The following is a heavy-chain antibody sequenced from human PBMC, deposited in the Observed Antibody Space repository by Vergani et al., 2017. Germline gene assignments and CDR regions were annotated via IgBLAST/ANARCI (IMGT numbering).Heavy chain of an antibody. CDR2: IIPILGIA. Sequence: QVQLVQSGAEVKKPGSSVKVSCKASGGTFSSYTISWVRQAPGQGLEWMGRIIPILGIANYAQKFQGRVTITADKSTSTAYMELSSLRSEDTAVYYCARDYDFWSGYYYYYYYMDVWGKGP. CDR1: GGTFSSYT. V-gene: IGHV1-69*08. J-gene: IGHJ6*03. CDR3: ARDYDFWSGYYYYYYYMDV. D-gene: IGHD3-3*01.